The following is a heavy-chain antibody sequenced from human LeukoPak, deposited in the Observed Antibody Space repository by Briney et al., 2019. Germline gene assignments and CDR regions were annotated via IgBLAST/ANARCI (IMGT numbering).Heavy chain of an antibody. Sequence: SVNVSCKASGATLSSYAISWVRQPPGQGLELMRRIIAIFGVANYAKKFQGRVTFTADNSTSTANMELSSLRSEDTAVYYCARNYYGGTSFSGQGEPSGQNFDYWGQGSLVTVSS. CDR2: IIAIFGVA. CDR1: GATLSSYA. J-gene: IGHJ4*02. V-gene: IGHV1-69*04. D-gene: IGHD4-23*01. CDR3: ARNYYGGTSFSGQGEPSGQNFDY.